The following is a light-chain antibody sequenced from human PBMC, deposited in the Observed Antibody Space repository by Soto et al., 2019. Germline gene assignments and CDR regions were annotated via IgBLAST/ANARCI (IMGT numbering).Light chain of an antibody. Sequence: EIVMTQSPATLSVSPGERATLSCRASQSVSSNLAWYQQKPGQAPRLLIYGASTRATGIPARFSGSGSGTEFTLIISSRQSEDFAVYYFQQYNSCSPYTVGQGTKLEIK. J-gene: IGKJ2*01. CDR2: GAS. V-gene: IGKV3-15*01. CDR1: QSVSSN. CDR3: QQYNSCSPYT.